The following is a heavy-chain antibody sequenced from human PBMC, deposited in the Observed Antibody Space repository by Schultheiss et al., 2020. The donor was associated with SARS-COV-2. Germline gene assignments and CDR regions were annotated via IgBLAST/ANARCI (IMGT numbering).Heavy chain of an antibody. J-gene: IGHJ4*02. V-gene: IGHV3-30*03. D-gene: IGHD1-1*01. CDR1: GFTFSSYW. CDR2: ISYDGSNK. Sequence: GGSLRLSCAASGFTFSSYWMHWVRQAPGKGLEWVAVISYDGSNKYYADSVKGRFTISRDNAKNSLYLQMNSLRAEDTAVYYCARVTTPEYYFDYWGQGTLVTVSS. CDR3: ARVTTPEYYFDY.